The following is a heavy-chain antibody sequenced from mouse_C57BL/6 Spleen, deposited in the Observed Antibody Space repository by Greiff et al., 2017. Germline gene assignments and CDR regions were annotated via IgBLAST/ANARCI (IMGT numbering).Heavy chain of an antibody. V-gene: IGHV1-64*01. Sequence: QVQLQQPGAELVKPGASVKLSCKASGYTFTSYWMHWVKQRPGQGLEWIGMIHPNSGSTNYNEKFKSKATLTVDKSSSTAYMQLSSLTSEDSAVYYCERWGSGKYAMDYWGQGTSVTVSS. CDR3: ERWGSGKYAMDY. CDR2: IHPNSGST. D-gene: IGHD4-1*01. CDR1: GYTFTSYW. J-gene: IGHJ4*01.